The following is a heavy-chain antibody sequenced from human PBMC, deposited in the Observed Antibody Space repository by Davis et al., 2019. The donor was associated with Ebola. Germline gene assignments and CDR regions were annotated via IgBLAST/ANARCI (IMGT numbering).Heavy chain of an antibody. V-gene: IGHV3-48*01. J-gene: IGHJ5*02. CDR1: GFTFSSYS. Sequence: PGGSLRLSCAASGFTFSSYSMNWVRQAPGKGLEWVSYISSSSSTIYYADSVKGRFTISRDNAKNSLYLQMNSLRAEDTAVYYCAKLYYYDSRGGDWFDPWGQGTLVTVSS. D-gene: IGHD3-22*01. CDR3: AKLYYYDSRGGDWFDP. CDR2: ISSSSSTI.